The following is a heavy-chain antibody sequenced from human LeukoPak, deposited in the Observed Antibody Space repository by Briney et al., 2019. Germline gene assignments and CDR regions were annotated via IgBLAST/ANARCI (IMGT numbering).Heavy chain of an antibody. CDR1: GFTFSSYA. J-gene: IGHJ2*01. CDR3: ARSNYYDSSGYYYDSWYFDL. CDR2: ISYDGSNK. Sequence: GGSLRLSCAASGFTFSSYAMHWVRQAPGKGLEWVAVISYDGSNKYYADSVKGRFTISRDNSKNTLYLQMNSLRAEDTAVYYCARSNYYDSSGYYYDSWYFDLWGRGTLVTVSS. V-gene: IGHV3-30*04. D-gene: IGHD3-22*01.